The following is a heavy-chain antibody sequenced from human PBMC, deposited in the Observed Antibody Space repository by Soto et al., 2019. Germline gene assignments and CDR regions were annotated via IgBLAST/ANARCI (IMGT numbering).Heavy chain of an antibody. J-gene: IGHJ4*02. Sequence: SQTLSLTCAISGDSVSSSSVTWNWIRQSPSRGLEWLGRTYYRSKWYNDYAESVKSRITINPDTSKNQFSLHLNSVTPEDTAVYYCVRLIGNSWLDYWGQGTLVTVSS. CDR2: TYYRSKWYN. CDR1: GDSVSSSSVT. D-gene: IGHD3-22*01. CDR3: VRLIGNSWLDY. V-gene: IGHV6-1*01.